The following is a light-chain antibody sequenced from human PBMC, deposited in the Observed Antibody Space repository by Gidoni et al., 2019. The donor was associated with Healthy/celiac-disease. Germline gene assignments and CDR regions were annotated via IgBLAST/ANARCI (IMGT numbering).Light chain of an antibody. Sequence: QSALTQPASVSGSPGQSLTISCTGTSSDVGGYNYVSWYQQHPGKAPKLMIYEVSNRPSGVSNRFSGSKSGNTASLTISGLQAEDEADYYCSSYTSSSTPHVVFGGGTKLTVL. CDR1: SSDVGGYNY. CDR2: EVS. V-gene: IGLV2-14*01. CDR3: SSYTSSSTPHVV. J-gene: IGLJ2*01.